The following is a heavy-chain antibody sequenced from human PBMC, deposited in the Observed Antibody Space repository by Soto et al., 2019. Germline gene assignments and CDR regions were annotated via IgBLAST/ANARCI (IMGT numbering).Heavy chain of an antibody. CDR1: GYTFTSYD. J-gene: IGHJ4*02. CDR2: MNPNSGNT. D-gene: IGHD4-17*01. Sequence: QVQLVQSGAEVKKPGASVKVSCKASGYTFTSYDLTWVRQATGQGLDWMGWMNPNSGNTGYAQKFQGRVTMTRNTSIGTPYTELSSLRSEDTALYYSARSTNDYGDRHWGQGSLVTVSS. V-gene: IGHV1-8*01. CDR3: ARSTNDYGDRH.